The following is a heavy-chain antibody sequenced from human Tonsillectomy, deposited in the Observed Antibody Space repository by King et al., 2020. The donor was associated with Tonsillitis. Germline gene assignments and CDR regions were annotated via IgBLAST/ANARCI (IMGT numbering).Heavy chain of an antibody. J-gene: IGHJ6*02. V-gene: IGHV3-15*01. Sequence: VQLVESGGGLVKPGGSLRLSCAASGLPFSNAWMTWVRQAPGKGLEWVGRIKSKSDGGTIDYAAPVKGRFTISRDDSEHMLYLQMNNLTTEDTAVDYCSTAMRVTGLDVWGQGTTVAVSS. D-gene: IGHD4-11*01. CDR3: STAMRVTGLDV. CDR1: GLPFSNAW. CDR2: IKSKSDGGTI.